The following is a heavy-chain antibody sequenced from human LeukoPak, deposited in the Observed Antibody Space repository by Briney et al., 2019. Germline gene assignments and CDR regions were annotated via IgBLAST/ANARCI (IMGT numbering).Heavy chain of an antibody. D-gene: IGHD1-26*01. J-gene: IGHJ4*02. V-gene: IGHV7-4-1*02. CDR1: GYTLTSYA. CDR3: ARGNPGAPLDY. CDR2: INTNTGNP. Sequence: ASVKVSCKASGYTLTSYAIHWVRQAPGQGLEWMGWINTNTGNPAYAQGFTGRFVFSLDTSVSTAYLQISSLKAEDTAVYYCARGNPGAPLDYWGQGTLVTVSS.